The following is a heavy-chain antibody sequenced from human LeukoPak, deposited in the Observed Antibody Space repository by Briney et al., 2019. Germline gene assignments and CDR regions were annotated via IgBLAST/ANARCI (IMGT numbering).Heavy chain of an antibody. V-gene: IGHV3-21*01. CDR1: GFNLRHYN. Sequence: GGSLRLSCAASGFNLRHYNMNWVRQAPGKGLEWVASISSSSTYIYYSDSVEGRFTISRDNANNSLSLQMNSLRAEDTAVYYCGKVFRILNDAFDVWGQGTTVTVSS. CDR3: GKVFRILNDAFDV. J-gene: IGHJ3*01. CDR2: ISSSSTYI. D-gene: IGHD2-15*01.